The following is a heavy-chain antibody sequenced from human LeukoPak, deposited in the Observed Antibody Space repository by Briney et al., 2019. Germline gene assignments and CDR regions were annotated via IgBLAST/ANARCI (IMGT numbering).Heavy chain of an antibody. CDR3: AKDVGKWESLHFFDY. D-gene: IGHD1-26*01. Sequence: GGSLRLSCAASGFTFSNYAMSWVRQAPGKGLEWVSGISGSGASTYYADSVKGRFTISRDDSRNTLYLQMNSLRGDDTAVYYCAKDVGKWESLHFFDYWGQGTLVTVSS. CDR2: ISGSGAST. J-gene: IGHJ4*02. CDR1: GFTFSNYA. V-gene: IGHV3-23*01.